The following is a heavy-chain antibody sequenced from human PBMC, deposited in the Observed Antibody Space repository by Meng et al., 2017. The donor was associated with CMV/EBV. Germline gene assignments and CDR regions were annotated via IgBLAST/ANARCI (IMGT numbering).Heavy chain of an antibody. J-gene: IGHJ4*02. CDR1: GFTLSSYG. V-gene: IGHV3-30*02. Sequence: GESLKISCTMSGFTLSSYGMHWVRQAPGKGLEWVAFIRDDGSNTYHADSVKGRFTISRDNSKNTLYLQMNSLRSEDTAVYYCARQNLGATHFDYWGQGTLVTVSS. D-gene: IGHD1-26*01. CDR3: ARQNLGATHFDY. CDR2: IRDDGSNT.